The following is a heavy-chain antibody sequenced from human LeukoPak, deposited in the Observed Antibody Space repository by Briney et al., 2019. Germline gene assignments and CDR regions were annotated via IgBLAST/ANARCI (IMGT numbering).Heavy chain of an antibody. D-gene: IGHD2-8*02. CDR3: AKGSLTIWYAFDI. Sequence: GAFLRLSCAASGFTFSSYAMSWVRQAPGKGLEWVSTITSSGGSTYYADSVKGRFTISRDNSKNTLFLQTNSLRAEDTAVYYCAKGSLTIWYAFDIWGQGTMVTVSS. V-gene: IGHV3-23*01. CDR1: GFTFSSYA. J-gene: IGHJ3*02. CDR2: ITSSGGST.